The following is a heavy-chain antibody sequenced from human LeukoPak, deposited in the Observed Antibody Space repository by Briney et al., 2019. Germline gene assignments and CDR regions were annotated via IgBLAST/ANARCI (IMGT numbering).Heavy chain of an antibody. CDR3: ATEGQCGFTTCPGLQF. V-gene: IGHV4-31*03. CDR1: GGSINSGGYY. J-gene: IGHJ4*02. D-gene: IGHD2-2*01. Sequence: SQTLSLTCTVSGGSINSGGYYWSWIRQHPRKGLEWIGYTYHTGNTYYNPSLKSRVTISVDTSKNQFSLRLTSVTAADSAMYYCATEGQCGFTTCPGLQFWGQGTLVTVSS. CDR2: TYHTGNT.